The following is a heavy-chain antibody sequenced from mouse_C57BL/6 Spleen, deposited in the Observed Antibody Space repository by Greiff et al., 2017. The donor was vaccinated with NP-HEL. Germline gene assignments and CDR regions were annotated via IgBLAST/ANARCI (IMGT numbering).Heavy chain of an antibody. Sequence: EVQVVESGGDLVKPGGSLKLSCAASGFTFSSYGMSWVRQTPDKRLEWVATISSGGSYTYYPDSVNGRFTISRDNAKNTLYLQMSSLKSEDTAMYYCARESYYDYYGRFFAYWGQGTLVTVSA. V-gene: IGHV5-6*01. CDR2: ISSGGSYT. J-gene: IGHJ3*01. CDR3: ARESYYDYYGRFFAY. CDR1: GFTFSSYG. D-gene: IGHD2-4*01.